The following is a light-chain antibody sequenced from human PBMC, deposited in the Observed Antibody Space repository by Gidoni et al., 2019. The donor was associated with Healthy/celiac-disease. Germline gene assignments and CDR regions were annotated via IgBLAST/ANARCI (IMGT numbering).Light chain of an antibody. J-gene: IGLJ1*01. CDR2: QDS. V-gene: IGLV3-1*01. CDR1: KLGDKY. Sequence: SYELTQPPAVLASPGQTASITCSGEKLGDKYACWYQQKPGQSPVLVIYQDSQRPSGVPERFSGSNSGNTATLTIGGTQAIDEADYYCQAWDRSTGVFGSVTKVTV. CDR3: QAWDRSTGV.